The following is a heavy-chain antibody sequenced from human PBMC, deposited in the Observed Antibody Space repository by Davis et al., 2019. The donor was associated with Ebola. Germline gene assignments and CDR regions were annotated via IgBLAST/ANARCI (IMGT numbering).Heavy chain of an antibody. V-gene: IGHV1-18*01. CDR2: ISAYNGNT. Sequence: ASVKVSCKASGYAFTSYGISWVRQAPGQGLEWMGWISAYNGNTNYAQKLQGRVTMTTDTSTSTAYMELRSLRSDDTAVYYCARPLYGSGSSDYFDYWGQGTLVTVSS. D-gene: IGHD3-10*01. J-gene: IGHJ4*02. CDR3: ARPLYGSGSSDYFDY. CDR1: GYAFTSYG.